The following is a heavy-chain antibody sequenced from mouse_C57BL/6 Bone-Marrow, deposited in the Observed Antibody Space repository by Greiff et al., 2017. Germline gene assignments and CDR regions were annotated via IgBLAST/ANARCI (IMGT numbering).Heavy chain of an antibody. V-gene: IGHV1-50*01. CDR1: GYTFTSYW. CDR2: IGPSDSYP. J-gene: IGHJ2*01. Sequence: QVQLQQPGAELVKPGASVKLSCKASGYTFTSYWMPWVKQRPGQGLEWIGEIGPSDSYPNYNQKFKGKSTLTVDTSSSTAYMQLSSLTSEDSAVYYCARGRGQLRLQDYFDYWGQGTTRTVSS. CDR3: ARGRGQLRLQDYFDY. D-gene: IGHD3-2*02.